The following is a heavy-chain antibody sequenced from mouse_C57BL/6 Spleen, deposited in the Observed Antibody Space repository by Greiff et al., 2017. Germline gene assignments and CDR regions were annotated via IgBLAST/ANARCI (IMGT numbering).Heavy chain of an antibody. J-gene: IGHJ2*01. V-gene: IGHV5-9*01. Sequence: EVQVVESGGGLVKPGGSLKLSCAASGFTFSSYTMSWVRQTPEKRLEWVATISGGGGNTYYPDSVKGRFTISRDNAKNTLYLQMSSLRSEDTALYYCARHAIYYYVSSYPFDYWGQGTTLTVSS. CDR2: ISGGGGNT. CDR1: GFTFSSYT. CDR3: ARHAIYYYVSSYPFDY. D-gene: IGHD1-1*01.